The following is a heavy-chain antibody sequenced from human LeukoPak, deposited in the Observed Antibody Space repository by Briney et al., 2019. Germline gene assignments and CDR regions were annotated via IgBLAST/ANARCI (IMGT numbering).Heavy chain of an antibody. CDR1: GASMSSGGYD. Sequence: SETLSLTCTLSGASMSSGGYDCGWLRQPPWKGLEGFGYIYYSGSTYYKPSLKSRVTISVDTSKNQFSLKLSSVTAADTAVYYCARAGITMVRGEDWFDPGGQGTLVTVAS. CDR3: ARAGITMVRGEDWFDP. J-gene: IGHJ5*02. V-gene: IGHV4-30-4*01. CDR2: IYYSGST. D-gene: IGHD3-10*01.